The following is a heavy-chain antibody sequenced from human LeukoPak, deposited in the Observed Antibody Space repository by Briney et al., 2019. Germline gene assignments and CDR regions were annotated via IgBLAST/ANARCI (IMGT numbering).Heavy chain of an antibody. D-gene: IGHD4-17*01. V-gene: IGHV4-38-2*02. CDR1: GYSISSGYY. J-gene: IGHJ4*02. Sequence: PSETLSLTCTVSGYSISSGYYWGWIRQPPGKGLEWIGSIYHSGSTYYNPSLKSRVTISVDTSKHQFSLKLSSVTAADTAVYYCASSDGDLSFDYWGQGTLVTVSS. CDR3: ASSDGDLSFDY. CDR2: IYHSGST.